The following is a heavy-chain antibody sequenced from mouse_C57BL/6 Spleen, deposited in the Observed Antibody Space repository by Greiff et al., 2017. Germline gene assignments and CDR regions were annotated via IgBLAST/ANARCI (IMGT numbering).Heavy chain of an antibody. Sequence: EVKLVESGGGLVKPGGSLKLSCAASGFTFSSYAMSWVRQTPEKRLEWVATISDGGSYTYYPDNVKGRFTISRDNAKNNLYLQMSHLKSEDTAMYYWARDYYDYFDYWGQGTTLTVSS. CDR3: ARDYYDYFDY. J-gene: IGHJ2*01. D-gene: IGHD2-4*01. V-gene: IGHV5-4*03. CDR1: GFTFSSYA. CDR2: ISDGGSYT.